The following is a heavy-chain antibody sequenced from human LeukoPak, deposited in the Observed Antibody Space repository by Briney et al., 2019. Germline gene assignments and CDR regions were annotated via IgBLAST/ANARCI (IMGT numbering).Heavy chain of an antibody. CDR1: GFTFSDYS. CDR2: ISYSSSYI. CDR3: ARTYYYDSSGYFDY. Sequence: GGSLRLSCAASGFTFSDYSMNWVRQAPGKGLEWVSSISYSSSYIYSADSVKGRFTISRDNAKNSLYLQMNSLGAEDTAGYYCARTYYYDSSGYFDYWGQGTLVTVSS. J-gene: IGHJ4*02. V-gene: IGHV3-21*04. D-gene: IGHD3-22*01.